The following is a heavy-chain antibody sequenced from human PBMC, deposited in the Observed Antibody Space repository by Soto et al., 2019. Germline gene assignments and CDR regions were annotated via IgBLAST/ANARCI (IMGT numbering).Heavy chain of an antibody. CDR2: IFPNGRDK. Sequence: QVQLVQSGGGVVQPGRSLRLSCAASGFNFNTYFMHWVRQAPGKVMEWVAMIFPNGRDKEYADSVKGRFTISRDNXXXXXXXXXXXXXXXXXXXXXXXXXXXXXXXXXLAYWGQGALVSVSS. CDR3: XXXXXXXXXXXLAY. J-gene: IGHJ4*02. V-gene: IGHV3-30*03. CDR1: GFNFNTYF.